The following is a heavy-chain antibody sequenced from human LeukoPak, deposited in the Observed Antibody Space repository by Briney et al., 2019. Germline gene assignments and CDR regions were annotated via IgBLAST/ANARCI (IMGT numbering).Heavy chain of an antibody. CDR1: GHIFTGFG. CDR3: ARMGYDSSGRYHAHYFDY. V-gene: IGHV1-18*01. J-gene: IGHJ4*02. CDR2: INPYNGNT. Sequence: ASVKVSCKASGHIFTGFGIDWVRQAPGQGLEWMGWINPYNGNTLYAQRLQGRVTLTTDTSTSVAYMELRSLNSDDTAVYYCARMGYDSSGRYHAHYFDYWGQGTLVTVSS. D-gene: IGHD3-22*01.